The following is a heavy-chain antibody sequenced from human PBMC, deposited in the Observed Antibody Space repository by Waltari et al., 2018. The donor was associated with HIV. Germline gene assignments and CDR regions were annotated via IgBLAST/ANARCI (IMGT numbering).Heavy chain of an antibody. Sequence: EVQLVESGGGLVKPGGSLRLSCAASGFTFSSYSMNWVSRAPGKGLVRVSSISSSSSYLSYADSVKVRFTISRDNAKNSLYLQMHSLRAEDTAVYYCARETGSYLGGWDYWGQGTLVTVSS. V-gene: IGHV3-21*01. CDR1: GFTFSSYS. J-gene: IGHJ4*02. CDR3: ARETGSYLGGWDY. D-gene: IGHD1-26*01. CDR2: ISSSSSYL.